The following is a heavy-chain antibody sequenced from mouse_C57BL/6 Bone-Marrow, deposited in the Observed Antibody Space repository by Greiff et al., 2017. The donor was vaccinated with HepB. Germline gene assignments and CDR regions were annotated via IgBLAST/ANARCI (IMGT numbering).Heavy chain of an antibody. CDR2: IDPSDSYT. CDR3: ARLSGYYVRFAY. V-gene: IGHV1-50*01. Sequence: VQLQQPGAELVKPGASVKLSCKASGYTFTSYWMQWVKQRPGQGLEWIGEIDPSDSYTNYNQKFKGKATLTVDTSSSTAYMQLSSLTSEDSAVYYCARLSGYYVRFAYWGQGTLVTVS. D-gene: IGHD2-3*01. CDR1: GYTFTSYW. J-gene: IGHJ3*01.